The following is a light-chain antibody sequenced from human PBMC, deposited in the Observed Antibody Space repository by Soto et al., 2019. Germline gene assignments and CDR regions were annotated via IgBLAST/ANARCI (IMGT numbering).Light chain of an antibody. CDR1: RSVSSN. J-gene: IGKJ2*01. V-gene: IGKV3-15*01. CDR3: QQYNNWPPYT. CDR2: GAS. Sequence: EIVMTQSPVTLSVFPWERATLSCRASRSVSSNLAWYQQKPGQAPRLLMYGASTRATGIPARFSGSGSGTEFTLTISSLQSEDFAVYYCQQYNNWPPYTFGQGTKVDIK.